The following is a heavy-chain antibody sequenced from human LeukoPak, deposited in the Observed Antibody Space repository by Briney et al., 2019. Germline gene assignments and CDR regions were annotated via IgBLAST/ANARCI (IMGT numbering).Heavy chain of an antibody. Sequence: GGSLRLSCAASGFTFSSYGMHWVRQAPGKGLEWVGFIRYDGSNKYYADSVKGRFTISRDNSKNTLYLQMNSLRAEDTAVYYCAKGLGLGHYYYYMDVWGKATTVTISS. D-gene: IGHD3-16*01. J-gene: IGHJ6*03. CDR3: AKGLGLGHYYYYMDV. V-gene: IGHV3-30*02. CDR2: IRYDGSNK. CDR1: GFTFSSYG.